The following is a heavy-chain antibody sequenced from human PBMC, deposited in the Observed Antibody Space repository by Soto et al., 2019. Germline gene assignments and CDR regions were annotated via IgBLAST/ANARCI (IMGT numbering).Heavy chain of an antibody. CDR3: AKDYYDSSGYYLAHNFDY. CDR2: ISGSGGST. Sequence: GGSLRLPWTASGFTFVDLAMSLVRQTPGKGLEWVSAISGSGGSTYYADSVKGRFTISRDNSKNTLYLQMNSLRAEDTAVYYCAKDYYDSSGYYLAHNFDYWGQGTLVTVSS. J-gene: IGHJ4*02. V-gene: IGHV3-23*01. CDR1: GFTFVDLA. D-gene: IGHD3-22*01.